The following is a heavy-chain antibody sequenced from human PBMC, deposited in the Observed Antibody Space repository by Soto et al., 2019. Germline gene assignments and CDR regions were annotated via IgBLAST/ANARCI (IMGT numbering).Heavy chain of an antibody. V-gene: IGHV4-31*03. D-gene: IGHD2-15*01. CDR1: GGSISSGGYY. J-gene: IGHJ4*02. Sequence: SETLSLTCTVSGGSISSGGYYWSWIRQHPGKGLEWIGYIYYSGSTYYNPSLKSRVTISVDTSKNQFSLKLSSVTAADTAVYYCAREQVSHCSGGSCYDPYYFDYWGQGTLVTVSS. CDR3: AREQVSHCSGGSCYDPYYFDY. CDR2: IYYSGST.